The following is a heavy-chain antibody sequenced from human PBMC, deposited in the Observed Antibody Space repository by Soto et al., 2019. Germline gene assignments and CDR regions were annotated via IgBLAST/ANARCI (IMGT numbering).Heavy chain of an antibody. V-gene: IGHV2-5*02. CDR3: AHSRLVGAIHQYYFDY. CDR1: GFSLSTTGMY. J-gene: IGHJ4*02. CDR2: IYWDDDK. D-gene: IGHD1-26*01. Sequence: SGPTLVNPTQTLTLTCTFCGFSLSTTGMYVAWIRQPPGKALEWLALIYWDDDKRYSPSLKSRLTITKDTSKNQVVLTMTNMDPVDTATYYCAHSRLVGAIHQYYFDYWGQGTPVTVSS.